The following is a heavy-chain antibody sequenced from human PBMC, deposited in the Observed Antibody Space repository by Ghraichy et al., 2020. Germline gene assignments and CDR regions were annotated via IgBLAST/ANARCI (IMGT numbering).Heavy chain of an antibody. CDR2: IWYDGSNK. Sequence: GGSLRLSCAASGFNFSSYDMHWVRQAPGKGLEWVAVIWYDGSNKYYADSVKGRFTISRDNSKNTLYLQMNSLRPEDTAVYYCARGAQALDYWGQGTLVTVSS. CDR1: GFNFSSYD. V-gene: IGHV3-33*01. CDR3: ARGAQALDY. J-gene: IGHJ4*02.